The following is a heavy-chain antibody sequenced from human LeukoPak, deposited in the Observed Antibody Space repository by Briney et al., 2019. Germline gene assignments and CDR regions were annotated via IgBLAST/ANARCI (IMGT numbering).Heavy chain of an antibody. CDR1: GGSFSSYY. J-gene: IGHJ4*02. D-gene: IGHD2-15*01. Sequence: SETLSLTCAVYGGSFSSYYWSWIRQPPGKGLEWIGYIYYSGSTNYNPSLKSRVTISVDTSKNQFSLKLSSVTAADTAVYYCARAYCSGGSCFDYWGQGTLVTVSS. V-gene: IGHV4-59*01. CDR3: ARAYCSGGSCFDY. CDR2: IYYSGST.